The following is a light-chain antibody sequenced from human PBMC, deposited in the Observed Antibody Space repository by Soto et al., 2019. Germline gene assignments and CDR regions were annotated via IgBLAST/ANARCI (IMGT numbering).Light chain of an antibody. V-gene: IGKV1-13*02. CDR2: DVS. CDR3: QQFNSYPIT. CDR1: QDIRGA. Sequence: AIQLTQSPSSLSASVGDRVTITCRASQDIRGALAWYQQNPGQAPKMLIYDVSTLESGVPLRFSGSSSGTDFTLTISSLQPVDFATYYCQQFNSYPITFGQGTRLEIK. J-gene: IGKJ5*01.